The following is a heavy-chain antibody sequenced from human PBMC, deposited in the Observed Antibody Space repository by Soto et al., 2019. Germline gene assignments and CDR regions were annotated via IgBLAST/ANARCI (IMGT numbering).Heavy chain of an antibody. Sequence: GSLRLPCAASGFTFSSYSMNWVRQAPGKGLEWVSSISSSSSYIYYADSVKGRFTISRDNAKNSLYLQMNSLRAEDTAVYYSASLQLWLTPDALDIWGQGTMVTVSS. J-gene: IGHJ3*02. D-gene: IGHD5-18*01. CDR1: GFTFSSYS. CDR2: ISSSSSYI. V-gene: IGHV3-21*01. CDR3: ASLQLWLTPDALDI.